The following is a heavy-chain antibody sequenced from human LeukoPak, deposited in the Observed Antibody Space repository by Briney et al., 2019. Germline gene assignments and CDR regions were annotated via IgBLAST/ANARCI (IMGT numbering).Heavy chain of an antibody. CDR2: FDPEDGET. J-gene: IGHJ6*03. CDR1: GYTLTELS. D-gene: IGHD3-3*01. Sequence: ASVKVSCKVSGYTLTELSMHWVRQAPGKGLEWMGGFDPEDGETIYAQKFQGRVTMTEDTSTDTAYMELSSLRSDDTAVYYCARAIFGVSNEYYYYYYYMDVWGKGTTVTVSS. V-gene: IGHV1-24*01. CDR3: ARAIFGVSNEYYYYYYYMDV.